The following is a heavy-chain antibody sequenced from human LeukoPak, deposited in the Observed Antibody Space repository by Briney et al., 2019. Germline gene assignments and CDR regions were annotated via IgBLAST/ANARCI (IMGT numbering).Heavy chain of an antibody. CDR1: GYRSTSYS. CDR2: IYPGDSDA. V-gene: IGHV5-51*01. J-gene: IGHJ4*02. D-gene: IGHD6-19*01. CDR3: ARPPRLVGPTDTRPLYYFDS. Sequence: GESLKISCQTSGYRSTSYSIAWVRQMPGKGLEWMGIIYPGDSDARYSPSFQGQVTISADKSVSTAYIQWNNLQASDTAIYYCARPPRLVGPTDTRPLYYFDSWGQGTLVTVSS.